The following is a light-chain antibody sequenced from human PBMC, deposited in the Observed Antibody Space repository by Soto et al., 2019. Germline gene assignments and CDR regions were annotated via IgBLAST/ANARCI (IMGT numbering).Light chain of an antibody. CDR1: QGISSY. J-gene: IGKJ4*01. CDR2: AAS. Sequence: IQLTQSPSSLSASIGDRVTITCRASQGISSYLAWYQQKPGKAPELLIDAASTLQSGVPSRFSGSGSGTDFTLTISSLQPEDFVTYYCQQLKRYPLSFGGGTKVEIK. CDR3: QQLKRYPLS. V-gene: IGKV1-9*01.